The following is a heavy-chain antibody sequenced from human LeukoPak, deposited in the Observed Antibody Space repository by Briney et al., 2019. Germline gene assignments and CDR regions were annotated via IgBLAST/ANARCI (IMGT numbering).Heavy chain of an antibody. J-gene: IGHJ3*02. V-gene: IGHV4-39*02. CDR1: GGSISSSSYY. CDR3: ARGSRGTVVVAASAFDI. CDR2: IYYSGST. Sequence: TASETLSLTCTVSGGSISSSSYYWGWIRQPPGKGLEWIGSIYYSGSTYYNPSLKSRVSISADTSENHFSLKLSSVSAADTAVYYCARGSRGTVVVAASAFDIWGQGTFLTVSS. D-gene: IGHD2-15*01.